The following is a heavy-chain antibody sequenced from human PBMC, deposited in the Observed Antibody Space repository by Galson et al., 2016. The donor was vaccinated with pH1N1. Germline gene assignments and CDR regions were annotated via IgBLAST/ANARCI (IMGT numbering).Heavy chain of an antibody. J-gene: IGHJ4*02. Sequence: PALVKPPQTLTLTCTFSGFSLSTSGMCVSWVRQPPGKALEWLALIDWGDEKYYSTSLKTRLTISKDTSKNQVVLTMTNMDPVDTATYYCARFTYGDYTTYFGDWGQGTLGTVSS. CDR1: GFSLSTSGMC. CDR3: ARFTYGDYTTYFGD. CDR2: IDWGDEK. V-gene: IGHV2-70*20. D-gene: IGHD4-17*01.